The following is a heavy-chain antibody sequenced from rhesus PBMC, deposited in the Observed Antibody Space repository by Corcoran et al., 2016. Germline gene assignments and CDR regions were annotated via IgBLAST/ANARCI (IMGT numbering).Heavy chain of an antibody. D-gene: IGHD6-25*01. CDR2: IYGSSTNT. CDR3: ASPFTAAGGY. Sequence: QVQLQESGPGVVKPSETLSLTCAVSGGSISDSYRWSLIRQPPGKGLEWIWYIYGSSTNTNYNPSLKSRVTSSKDPSKNQFSLKLSSVTAADTAVYYCASPFTAAGGYWGQGVLVTVSS. CDR1: GGSISDSYR. J-gene: IGHJ4*01. V-gene: IGHV4S10*01.